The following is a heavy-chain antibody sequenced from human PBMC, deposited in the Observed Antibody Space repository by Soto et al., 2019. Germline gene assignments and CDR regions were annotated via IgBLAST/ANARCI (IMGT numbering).Heavy chain of an antibody. CDR3: ASMGHHGGFASYPLDY. D-gene: IGHD2-15*01. J-gene: IGHJ4*02. Sequence: QVQLQESGPGLVKPSETLSLTCTVSGGSISSYYWTWIRQPPGKGLEWIGFIYNSGSTHYNPSLRSRVTIALDTSKTQFPLKLRSVTAADTAVYSCASMGHHGGFASYPLDYWGQGTLVTVSS. CDR1: GGSISSYY. V-gene: IGHV4-59*08. CDR2: IYNSGST.